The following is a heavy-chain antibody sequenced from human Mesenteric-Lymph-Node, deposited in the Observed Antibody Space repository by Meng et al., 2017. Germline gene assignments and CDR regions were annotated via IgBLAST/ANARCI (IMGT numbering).Heavy chain of an antibody. CDR2: MNPSIGNT. CDR1: GNNFTSYD. V-gene: IGHV1-8*01. J-gene: IGHJ4*02. D-gene: IGHD6-19*01. Sequence: QSGAAGRKPGASVKVSCKPSGNNFTSYDSNWLRQATGQGFEWMGWMNPSIGNTGYAQKFQGRVTMTRNTSISTAYMELSSLRSEDTAVYDCASQDSSELDYWGQGTLVTVSS. CDR3: ASQDSSELDY.